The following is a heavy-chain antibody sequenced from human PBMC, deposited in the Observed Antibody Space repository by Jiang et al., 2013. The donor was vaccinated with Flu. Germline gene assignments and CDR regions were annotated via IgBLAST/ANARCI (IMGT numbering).Heavy chain of an antibody. CDR3: AKDRGMTVSVPEY. D-gene: IGHD2-21*02. Sequence: VQLVESGGGWVHPGRSLRLSCAASGFSFSDYAMHWVRQAPGKGLEWVSSIDWNSGNIGYADSVRGRFAISRDKAKRSLYLHLNSLRPEDSALYFCAKDRGMTVSVPEYWGQGTLVTVSS. CDR2: IDWNSGNI. J-gene: IGHJ4*02. V-gene: IGHV3-9*01. CDR1: GFSFSDYA.